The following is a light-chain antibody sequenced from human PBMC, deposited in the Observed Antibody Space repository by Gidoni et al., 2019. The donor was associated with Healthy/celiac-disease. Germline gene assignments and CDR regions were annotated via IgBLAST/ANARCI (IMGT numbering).Light chain of an antibody. J-gene: IGLJ3*02. CDR2: DNN. Sequence: QSVLTQPPSVSAAPGQKVTISCSGSSSNIGNNYVSWYQQLPGTAPKLLIYDNNKLPSGIPDRFSGSKSGTSATLGITGLQTGDEADYYCGTWDSSLRGVFGGGTKLTVL. V-gene: IGLV1-51*01. CDR1: SSNIGNNY. CDR3: GTWDSSLRGV.